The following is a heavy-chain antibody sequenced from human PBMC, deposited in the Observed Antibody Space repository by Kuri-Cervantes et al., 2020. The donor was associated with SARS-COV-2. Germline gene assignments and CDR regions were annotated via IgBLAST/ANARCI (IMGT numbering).Heavy chain of an antibody. J-gene: IGHJ4*02. Sequence: GGSLRLSCAASGFTFSNAWMSWVRQAPGKGLEWVGRIKSKTDGGTIDYTAPVEGRFTISRDDSKNTLYLQLNNLKTEDTAVYYCTTSLVAGGFDYWGPGTLVTVSS. CDR2: IKSKTDGGTI. CDR1: GFTFSNAW. V-gene: IGHV3-15*01. CDR3: TTSLVAGGFDY.